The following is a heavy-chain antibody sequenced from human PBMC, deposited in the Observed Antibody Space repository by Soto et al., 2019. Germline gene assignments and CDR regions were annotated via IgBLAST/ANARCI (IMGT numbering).Heavy chain of an antibody. CDR1: GGSFSGYY. J-gene: IGHJ4*02. V-gene: IGHV4-34*01. D-gene: IGHD5-12*01. Sequence: PSETLSLTCAVYGGSFSGYYWSWIRQPPGKGLEWIGEINHSGSTYYNPSLKSRVTISVDTSKNQFSLKLSSVTAADTAVYYCAREWLRLYYFDYWGQGTLVTVSS. CDR3: AREWLRLYYFDY. CDR2: INHSGST.